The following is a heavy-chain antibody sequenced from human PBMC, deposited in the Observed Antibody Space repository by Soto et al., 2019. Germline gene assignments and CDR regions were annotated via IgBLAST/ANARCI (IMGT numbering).Heavy chain of an antibody. CDR3: ARERGLTASTLFGY. CDR2: VSSYNGNT. CDR1: GYTFTSYG. V-gene: IGHV1-18*01. D-gene: IGHD3-10*02. J-gene: IGHJ4*02. Sequence: QVQLVQSGPEVKMPGASVNVSCKASGYTFTSYGLNWVRQAPGQGLEWMGRVSSYNGNTKYAQKFQGRVTMTTDTSTTTVYMHLTSLRSDDTAVYYCARERGLTASTLFGYWGQGTVVTVS.